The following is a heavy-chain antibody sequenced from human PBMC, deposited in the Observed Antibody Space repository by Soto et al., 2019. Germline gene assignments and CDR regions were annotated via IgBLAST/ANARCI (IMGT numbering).Heavy chain of an antibody. V-gene: IGHV3-30*18. D-gene: IGHD4-17*01. CDR2: ISYDGSNK. CDR3: AKDYGDYLSGYFDY. Sequence: LRLSCAASGFTFSSYGMHWVRQAPGKGLEWVAVISYDGSNKYYADSVKGRFTISRDNSKNTLYLQMNSLRAEDTAVYYCAKDYGDYLSGYFDYWGQGTLVTVSS. CDR1: GFTFSSYG. J-gene: IGHJ4*02.